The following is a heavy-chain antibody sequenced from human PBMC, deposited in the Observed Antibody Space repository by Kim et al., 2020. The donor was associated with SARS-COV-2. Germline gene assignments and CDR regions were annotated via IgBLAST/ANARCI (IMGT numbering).Heavy chain of an antibody. V-gene: IGHV3-30*04. CDR2: ISYDGSNK. D-gene: IGHD1-26*01. J-gene: IGHJ4*02. Sequence: GGSLRLSCAASGFTFSSYAMHWVRQAPGKGLEWVAVISYDGSNKYYADSVKGRFTISRDNSKNTLYLQMNSLRAEDTAVYYCASGGSYSGPTPDYWGQGTLVTVSS. CDR1: GFTFSSYA. CDR3: ASGGSYSGPTPDY.